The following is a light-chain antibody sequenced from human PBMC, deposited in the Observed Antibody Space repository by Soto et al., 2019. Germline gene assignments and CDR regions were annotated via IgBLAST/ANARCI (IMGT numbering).Light chain of an antibody. Sequence: EIVLTQSPATLYLSPGERATLSCRASQRVNDFLAWYQQKPGQGPRLLIYDVSDRATGIPLRFSGSGSGTDFTLTISSLEPEDFAVYYCQQYEISPFTFGGGTKVDIK. V-gene: IGKV3-11*01. J-gene: IGKJ4*01. CDR1: QRVNDF. CDR2: DVS. CDR3: QQYEISPFT.